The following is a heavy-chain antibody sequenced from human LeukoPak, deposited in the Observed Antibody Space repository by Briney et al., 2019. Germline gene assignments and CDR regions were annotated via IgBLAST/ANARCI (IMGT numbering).Heavy chain of an antibody. V-gene: IGHV1-46*01. J-gene: IGHJ6*03. Sequence: GASVKVSCKASGYTFIFYYMHWVRQAPGQGLEWMGIINPSGGSTSYAQKFQGRVTMTRDTSTSTVYMELSSLRSEDTAVYYCARDGRRMGGEQQLVHYYMDVWGKGTTVTISS. CDR2: INPSGGST. D-gene: IGHD6-13*01. CDR3: ARDGRRMGGEQQLVHYYMDV. CDR1: GYTFIFYY.